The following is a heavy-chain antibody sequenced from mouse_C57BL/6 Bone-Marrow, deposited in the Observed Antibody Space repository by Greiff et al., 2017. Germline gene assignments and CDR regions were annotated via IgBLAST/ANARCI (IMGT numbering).Heavy chain of an antibody. CDR1: GFTFSDYG. D-gene: IGHD1-1*01. CDR3: ARELMDYGSSYGY. J-gene: IGHJ2*01. V-gene: IGHV5-17*01. Sequence: DVKLVESGGGLVKPGGSLKLSCAASGFTFSDYGMHWVRQAPEKGLEWVAYISSGSSTIYYADTVKGRFTISRDNAKNTLFLQMTSLRSEDTAMYYCARELMDYGSSYGYWGQGTTLTVSS. CDR2: ISSGSSTI.